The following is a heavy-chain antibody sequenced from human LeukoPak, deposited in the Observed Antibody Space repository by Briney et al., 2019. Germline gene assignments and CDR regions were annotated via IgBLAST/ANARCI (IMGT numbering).Heavy chain of an antibody. V-gene: IGHV3-21*01. CDR1: GFTFSSYS. CDR2: ISSSSSYI. CDR3: ARAKYYYDSSGYPDY. D-gene: IGHD3-22*01. J-gene: IGHJ4*02. Sequence: PGGSLRLSCAASGFTFSSYSMIWVRQAPGKGLEWVSSISSSSSYIYYADSVKGRFTISRDNAKNSLYLQMNSLRAEDTAVYYCARAKYYYDSSGYPDYWGQGTLVTVSS.